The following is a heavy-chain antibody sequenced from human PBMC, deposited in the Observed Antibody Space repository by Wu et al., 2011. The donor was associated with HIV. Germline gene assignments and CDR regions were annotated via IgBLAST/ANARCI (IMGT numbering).Heavy chain of an antibody. D-gene: IGHD3-16*01. CDR2: MNPVSGNT. CDR3: ARGMGGYDAFDV. V-gene: IGHV1-8*02. Sequence: IVQSGAEVKKPGASVKVTCQTSGYSFTSYDINWVRQAAGQGLEWLGWMNPVSGNTGYAQKFQDRVTITRNTSIRTAYMELSSLRSEDTAVYYCARGMGGYDAFDVWGQGTMVTVSS. J-gene: IGHJ3*01. CDR1: GYSFTSYD.